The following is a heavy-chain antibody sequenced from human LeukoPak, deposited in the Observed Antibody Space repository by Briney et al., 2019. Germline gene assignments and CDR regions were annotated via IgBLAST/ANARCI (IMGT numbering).Heavy chain of an antibody. V-gene: IGHV3-48*03. CDR1: GFTFSSYE. CDR3: AKDGGGTIFGMVIILHYMDV. D-gene: IGHD3-3*01. J-gene: IGHJ6*03. Sequence: PGGSLRLSCAASGFTFSSYEMNWVRQAPGKGLEWVSYISSSGSTTYYAGSVKGRFTISRDNSKNTLYLQMNSLRAEDTAGYYCAKDGGGTIFGMVIILHYMDVWAKGTTVTVSS. CDR2: ISSSGSTT.